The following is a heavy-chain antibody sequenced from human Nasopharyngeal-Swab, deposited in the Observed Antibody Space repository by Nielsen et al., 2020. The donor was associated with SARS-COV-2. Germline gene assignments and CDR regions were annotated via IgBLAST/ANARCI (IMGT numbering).Heavy chain of an antibody. J-gene: IGHJ6*02. Sequence: GGSLRLSCAASGLTFRNAWMNWVRQVPGRGLEWVGRIKSKTDGGATDYAAPVKGRFSISRDDSTNTIYVQMNSLKTEDTAVYYCTTYYGDSHSYFYYHAMDVWGQGTTVTVSS. CDR3: TTYYGDSHSYFYYHAMDV. CDR2: IKSKTDGGAT. V-gene: IGHV3-15*01. CDR1: GLTFRNAW. D-gene: IGHD4-17*01.